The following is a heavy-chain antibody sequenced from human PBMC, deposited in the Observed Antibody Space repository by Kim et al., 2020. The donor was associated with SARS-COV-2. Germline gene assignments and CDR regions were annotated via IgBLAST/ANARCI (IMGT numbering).Heavy chain of an antibody. CDR3: ARDEVGDSSWYGEHCFDY. D-gene: IGHD6-13*01. V-gene: IGHV1-18*01. J-gene: IGHJ4*02. CDR1: GYTFTSYG. CDR2: ISAYNGNT. Sequence: ASVKVSCKASGYTFTSYGISWVRQAPGQGLEWMGWISAYNGNTNYAQKLQDRATMTTDTSTSTAYMELRRLRSDDRAVYYRARDEVGDSSWYGEHCFDYWGQGTLVSVST.